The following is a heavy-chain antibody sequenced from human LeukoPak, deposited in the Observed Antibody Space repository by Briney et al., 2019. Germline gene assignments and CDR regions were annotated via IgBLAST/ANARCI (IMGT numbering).Heavy chain of an antibody. CDR3: VTSGWFYYFDY. V-gene: IGHV3-53*01. CDR2: IYSGGNT. J-gene: IGHJ4*02. CDR1: GFTVSSNY. D-gene: IGHD6-19*01. Sequence: PGGSLRLSCAASGFTVSSNYMSWVRQAPGKGLEWVSVIYSGGNTYYTDSVKGRFTISRDNAKNTLYLQMDSLRAEDTAVYYCVTSGWFYYFDYWGQGTLVTVSS.